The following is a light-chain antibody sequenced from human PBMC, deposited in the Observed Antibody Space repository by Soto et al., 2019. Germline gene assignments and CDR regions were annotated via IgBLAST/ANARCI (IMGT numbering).Light chain of an antibody. CDR3: QQYTGTLT. V-gene: IGKV3-20*01. Sequence: IVLTQSPGTLSLSPGESPTLSCRASQTINNNYLAWYQQKPGQTPRLLIYGASTRAIGIPDRFSGSGSGTDFILTISRLEPEDFAVYYCQQYTGTLTFGGGTKVEIK. CDR1: QTINNNY. CDR2: GAS. J-gene: IGKJ4*01.